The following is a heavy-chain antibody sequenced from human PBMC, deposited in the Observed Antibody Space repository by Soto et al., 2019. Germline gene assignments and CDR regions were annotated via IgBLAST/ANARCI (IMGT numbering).Heavy chain of an antibody. CDR1: GFTFSSYG. CDR2: ISYDGSNQ. CDR3: AKELLERRYFDY. Sequence: QVRLVESGGGVVQPGRSLRLSCAASGFTFSSYGMHWVRQAPGKGLEWVAVISYDGSNQYYVDSVKGRFTISRDNSKNTLYLQMNSLRAEDTAVYYCAKELLERRYFDYWGQGTLVTVSS. D-gene: IGHD1-1*01. J-gene: IGHJ4*02. V-gene: IGHV3-30*18.